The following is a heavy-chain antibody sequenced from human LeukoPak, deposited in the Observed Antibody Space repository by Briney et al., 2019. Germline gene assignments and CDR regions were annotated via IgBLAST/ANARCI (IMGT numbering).Heavy chain of an antibody. D-gene: IGHD6-19*01. CDR3: AREMVAVAGANYYYGMDV. J-gene: IGHJ6*02. V-gene: IGHV1-69*13. Sequence: SVKVSCKASGGTFSSYAISWVRQAPGQGLEWMGGIIPIFGTANYAQKFQGRVTITADESTSTAYMELSSLRSEDTAVCYCAREMVAVAGANYYYGMDVWGQGTTVTVSS. CDR1: GGTFSSYA. CDR2: IIPIFGTA.